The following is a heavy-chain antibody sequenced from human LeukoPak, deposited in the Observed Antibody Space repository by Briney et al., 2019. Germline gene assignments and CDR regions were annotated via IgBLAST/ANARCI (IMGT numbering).Heavy chain of an antibody. Sequence: ASVKVSCKTTGYTFTGYYMHWVREAPGQELEWMGWINPNSGGTNYAQKFQGRVTMTRDTSISTAYMELSRLRSDDTAVYYCARDSRPIFEWQQLGGDYWGQGTLVTVSS. CDR1: GYTFTGYY. D-gene: IGHD6-13*01. V-gene: IGHV1-2*02. J-gene: IGHJ4*02. CDR2: INPNSGGT. CDR3: ARDSRPIFEWQQLGGDY.